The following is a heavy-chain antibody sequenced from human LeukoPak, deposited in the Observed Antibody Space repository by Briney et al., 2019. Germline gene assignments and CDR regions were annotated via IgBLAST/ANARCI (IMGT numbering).Heavy chain of an antibody. CDR1: GFTFSSYS. CDR2: ISSSSYI. V-gene: IGHV3-21*01. CDR3: AREMVATIRWDFDY. J-gene: IGHJ4*02. Sequence: PGGSLRLSCAASGFTFSSYSMNWVRQAPGKGLEWVSSISSSSYIYYADSVKGRFTISRDNAKNSLYLQMNSLRAEDTAVYYCAREMVATIRWDFDYWGQGTLVTVSS. D-gene: IGHD5-12*01.